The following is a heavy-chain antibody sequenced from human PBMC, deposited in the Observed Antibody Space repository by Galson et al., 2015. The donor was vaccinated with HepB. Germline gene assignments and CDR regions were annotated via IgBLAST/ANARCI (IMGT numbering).Heavy chain of an antibody. V-gene: IGHV3-7*03. D-gene: IGHD2-15*01. Sequence: SLRLSCAASGITFSRYWMSWLRQAPGKGLEWVASIRQDEGEIWHADSVRGRFTSSRDNAKNSLFLQMNSLRADDTAVYYCARQYCSGSNCYTDAFDIWGQGTMVIVSS. J-gene: IGHJ3*02. CDR3: ARQYCSGSNCYTDAFDI. CDR1: GITFSRYW. CDR2: IRQDEGEI.